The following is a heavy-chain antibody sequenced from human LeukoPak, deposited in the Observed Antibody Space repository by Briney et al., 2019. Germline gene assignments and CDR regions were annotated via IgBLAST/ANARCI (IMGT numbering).Heavy chain of an antibody. V-gene: IGHV4-39*07. Sequence: PSETLSLTCTVSGGSISSNNYYWGWIRQPPGKGLEWIGSIYYRGSTYYNPSLKSRVTIYIDTSRNQFSLILRSVTAADTAVYYCAREPYYGMDVWGQGTTVTVSS. CDR2: IYYRGST. CDR1: GGSISSNNYY. CDR3: AREPYYGMDV. J-gene: IGHJ6*02.